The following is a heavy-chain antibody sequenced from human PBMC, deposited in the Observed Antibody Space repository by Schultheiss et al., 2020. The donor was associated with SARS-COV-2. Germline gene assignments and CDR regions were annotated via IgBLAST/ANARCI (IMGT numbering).Heavy chain of an antibody. CDR3: ARDWYSSSWYGEYYYYGMDV. Sequence: GGSLRLSCAASGFTFSTYAMHWVRQAPGKGLEWVAVISYDGSNKYYADSVKGRFTISRDNSKNTLYLQMNSLRAEDTAVHYCARDWYSSSWYGEYYYYGMDVWGQGTTVTVSS. J-gene: IGHJ6*02. CDR1: GFTFSTYA. D-gene: IGHD6-13*01. CDR2: ISYDGSNK. V-gene: IGHV3-30-3*01.